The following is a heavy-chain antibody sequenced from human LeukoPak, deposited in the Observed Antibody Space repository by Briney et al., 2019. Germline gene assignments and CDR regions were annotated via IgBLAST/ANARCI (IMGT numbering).Heavy chain of an antibody. Sequence: GGSLRLSCAASGFTFSSYGMHWVRQAPGKGLEWVSGINWNGGSTGYADSVKGRFTISRDNAKNSLYLQMNSLRAEDTALYYCARSLTYDSSGYHLGGFDYWGQGTLVTVSS. V-gene: IGHV3-20*04. CDR3: ARSLTYDSSGYHLGGFDY. J-gene: IGHJ4*02. D-gene: IGHD3-22*01. CDR2: INWNGGST. CDR1: GFTFSSYG.